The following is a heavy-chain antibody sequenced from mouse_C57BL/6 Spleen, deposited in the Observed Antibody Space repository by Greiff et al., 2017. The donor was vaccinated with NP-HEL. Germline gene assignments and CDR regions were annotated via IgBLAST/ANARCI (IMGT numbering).Heavy chain of an antibody. D-gene: IGHD2-3*01. V-gene: IGHV1-82*01. CDR1: GYAFSSSW. Sequence: VQRVESGPELVKPGASVKISCKASGYAFSSSWMNWVKQRPGKGLEWIGRIYPGDGDTNYNGKFKGKATLTADKSSSTAYMQLSSLTSEDSAVYFCAPDGSDAMDYWGQGTSVTVSS. CDR3: APDGSDAMDY. J-gene: IGHJ4*01. CDR2: IYPGDGDT.